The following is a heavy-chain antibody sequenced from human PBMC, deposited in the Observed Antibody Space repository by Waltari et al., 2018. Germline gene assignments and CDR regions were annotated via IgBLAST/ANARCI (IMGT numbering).Heavy chain of an antibody. CDR3: ARGGGYSYANIDY. J-gene: IGHJ4*02. V-gene: IGHV4-34*01. CDR2: INHMGST. D-gene: IGHD5-18*01. CDR1: GGSFSGYY. Sequence: QVQLQQWGAGLLKPSETLSLTCAVYGGSFSGYYWSWIRQPPGKGLEWIGEINHMGSTDYTPSLKGLVTISVDTSKNQFSLKLSAVTAADTAVYYCARGGGYSYANIDYWGQGTLVTVSS.